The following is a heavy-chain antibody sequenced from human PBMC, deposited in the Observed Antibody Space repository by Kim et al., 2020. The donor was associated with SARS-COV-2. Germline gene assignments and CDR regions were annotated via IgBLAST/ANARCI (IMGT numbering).Heavy chain of an antibody. V-gene: IGHV3-11*06. Sequence: GGSLRLSCAASGFTFSDYYMSWIRQAPGKGLEWVSYIISSSSYTNYADSVKGRFTISRDNAKNSPYLQMNSLIAEDTAVYYCASDPHFCSSTSFPNYYHG. CDR1: GFTFSDYY. J-gene: IGHJ6*01. CDR3: ASDPHFCSSTSFPNYYHG. CDR2: IISSSSYT. D-gene: IGHD2-2*01.